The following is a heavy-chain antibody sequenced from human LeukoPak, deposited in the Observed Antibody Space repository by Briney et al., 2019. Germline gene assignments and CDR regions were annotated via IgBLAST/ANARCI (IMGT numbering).Heavy chain of an antibody. Sequence: SXXASGFTFSNAXMSWXRQAXGXXXXXXXRXXXKTDGGTTDYAAPVKGRFTISRDDSKNTLYLQMNSLKTEDTAVYYCAKDLNGYGVNSGVFDYWGQGTLVTVSS. J-gene: IGHJ4*02. D-gene: IGHD4-23*01. CDR2: XXXKTDGGTT. V-gene: IGHV3-15*01. CDR1: GFTFSNAX. CDR3: AKDLNGYGVNSGVFDY.